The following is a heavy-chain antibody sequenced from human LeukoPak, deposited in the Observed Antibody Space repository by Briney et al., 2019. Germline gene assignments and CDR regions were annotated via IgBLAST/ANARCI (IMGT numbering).Heavy chain of an antibody. D-gene: IGHD3-10*01. Sequence: QPGGSLRLSXAASGFTFSSYSMNWVRQAPGKGLEWVSYISSASNTIYYADSVKGRFTISRDNAKNSLYLQMNSLRAEDTAMYYCARDGWFGDYNWFDPWGQGTLVTVSS. CDR1: GFTFSSYS. V-gene: IGHV3-48*01. J-gene: IGHJ5*02. CDR3: ARDGWFGDYNWFDP. CDR2: ISSASNTI.